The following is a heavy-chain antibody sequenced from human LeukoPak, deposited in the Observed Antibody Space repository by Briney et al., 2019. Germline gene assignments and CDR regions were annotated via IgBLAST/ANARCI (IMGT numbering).Heavy chain of an antibody. J-gene: IGHJ6*03. D-gene: IGHD3-3*01. V-gene: IGHV3-23*01. CDR2: ISGNSDRT. CDR1: GFTFSGYG. CDR3: AKAEWLSVYYYMDV. Sequence: PGGSLRLSCAASGFTFSGYGMSWVRQAPGKGLEWLSAISGNSDRTYYADSVKGRFTISRDNSKNTLYLQMNSLRAEDTAVYYCAKAEWLSVYYYMDVWGKGTTVTVSS.